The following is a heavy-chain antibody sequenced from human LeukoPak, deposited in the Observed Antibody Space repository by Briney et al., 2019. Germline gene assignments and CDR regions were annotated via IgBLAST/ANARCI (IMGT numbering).Heavy chain of an antibody. CDR2: INPSGGST. Sequence: GASVKVSCKTSGYTFTGYYIHWVRQAPGQGLEWMGIINPSGGSTSYAQKFQGRVTMTRDTSTSTVYMELSSLRSEDTAVYYCARGAGRGYRPGEGHHNWFDPWGQGTLVTVSS. J-gene: IGHJ5*02. D-gene: IGHD5-18*01. CDR1: GYTFTGYY. CDR3: ARGAGRGYRPGEGHHNWFDP. V-gene: IGHV1-46*01.